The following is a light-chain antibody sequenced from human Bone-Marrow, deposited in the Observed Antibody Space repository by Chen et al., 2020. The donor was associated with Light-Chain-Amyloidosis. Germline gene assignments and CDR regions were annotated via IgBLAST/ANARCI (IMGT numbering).Light chain of an antibody. V-gene: IGKV3-20*01. CDR1: QSVSSSY. CDR2: GAS. CDR3: QQYGSPPQT. Sequence: EIVLTQSPGTLSLSPGERATLSCRASQSVSSSYLACYQQRPGQAPRLLIYGASSRATGIPDRFSGSGSGTDFTLTISRLEPEDFAVYYCQQYGSPPQTFGQGTKVEIK. J-gene: IGKJ1*01.